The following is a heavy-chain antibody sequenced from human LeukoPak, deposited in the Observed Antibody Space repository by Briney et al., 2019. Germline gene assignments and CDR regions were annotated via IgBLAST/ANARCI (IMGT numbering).Heavy chain of an antibody. D-gene: IGHD2-21*02. V-gene: IGHV3-30*18. CDR2: ISYDGSNK. CDR1: GFTFSQSG. CDR3: DKNFVEYGDRAYYLDY. J-gene: IGHJ4*02. Sequence: PGRSLRLSCVASGFTFSQSGMHWGRQAPGKGLEWVAVISYDGSNKHYADSVKGRFTISRDNSKNTLYLQMNSLRAEDTAVYYCDKNFVEYGDRAYYLDYWGQGTLVTVSS.